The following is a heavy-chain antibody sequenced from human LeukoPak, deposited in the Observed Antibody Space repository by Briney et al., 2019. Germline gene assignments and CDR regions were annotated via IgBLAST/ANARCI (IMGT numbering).Heavy chain of an antibody. D-gene: IGHD3-3*02. Sequence: PSETLSLTCGASGGSFSDYYWSWIPQPPGKGLEWIGETIHSGATSSSPSLKSRVAISMDPSKNQFSLRLSSVTAADTAVYYCARGRFSVYYFDYWGQGSLVTVSS. V-gene: IGHV4-34*01. CDR1: GGSFSDYY. CDR2: TIHSGAT. CDR3: ARGRFSVYYFDY. J-gene: IGHJ4*02.